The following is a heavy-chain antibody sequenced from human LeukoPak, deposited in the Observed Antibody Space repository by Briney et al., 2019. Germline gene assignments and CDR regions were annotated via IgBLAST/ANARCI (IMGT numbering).Heavy chain of an antibody. CDR2: IYYSGST. CDR3: ARARRSSGYYHLDY. CDR1: GGSIRSGDNY. Sequence: SQTLSLTCTVSGGSIRSGDNYWSWIRQPPGKGLEWIGYIYYSGSTYYNPSLKSRLTISVDTSKNQFSLKLTSVTAADTAVYFCARARRSSGYYHLDYWGQGTLVTVSS. V-gene: IGHV4-30-4*01. D-gene: IGHD3-22*01. J-gene: IGHJ4*02.